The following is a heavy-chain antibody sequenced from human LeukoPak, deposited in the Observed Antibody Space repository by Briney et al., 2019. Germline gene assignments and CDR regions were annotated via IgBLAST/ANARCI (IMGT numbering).Heavy chain of an antibody. Sequence: GASVKVSCRASGYTFTSYGISWVRQAPGQGLEWMAWVSLYNGNTNYAQKFQGRVTLTTDTSTSTAYMELRSLRSDDTAVYYCARGDRYYYGSGSYYGYFDYWGQGTLVTVSS. D-gene: IGHD3-10*01. CDR1: GYTFTSYG. J-gene: IGHJ4*02. V-gene: IGHV1-18*01. CDR3: ARGDRYYYGSGSYYGYFDY. CDR2: VSLYNGNT.